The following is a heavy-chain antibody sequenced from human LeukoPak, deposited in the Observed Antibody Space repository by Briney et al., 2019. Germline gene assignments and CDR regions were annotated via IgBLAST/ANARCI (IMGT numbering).Heavy chain of an antibody. CDR2: IIPIFGTA. J-gene: IGHJ4*02. D-gene: IGHD1-26*01. CDR1: GGTFSSYA. V-gene: IGHV1-69*05. CDR3: ARETIVGATIHFDY. Sequence: SVKVSCKASGGTFSSYAISWVRQAPGRGLEWMGGIIPIFGTANYAQKFQGRVTITTEESTSTAYMELSSLRAEDTAVYYCARETIVGATIHFDYWGQGTLVTVSS.